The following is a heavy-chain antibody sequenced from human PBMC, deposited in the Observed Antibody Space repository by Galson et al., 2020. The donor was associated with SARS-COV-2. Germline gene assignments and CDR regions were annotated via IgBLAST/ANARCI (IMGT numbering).Heavy chain of an antibody. CDR2: IYYSGST. CDR1: GGSISSSSYY. J-gene: IGHJ3*02. CDR3: ASPVSLTGYYEDAFDI. Sequence: SETLSLTCTVSGGSISSSSYYWGWIRQPPGKGLEWIGSIYYSGSTYYNPSLKSRVTISVDTSKNQFSLKLSSVTAADTAVYYCASPVSLTGYYEDAFDIWGQGTMVTVSS. V-gene: IGHV4-39*01. D-gene: IGHD3-9*01.